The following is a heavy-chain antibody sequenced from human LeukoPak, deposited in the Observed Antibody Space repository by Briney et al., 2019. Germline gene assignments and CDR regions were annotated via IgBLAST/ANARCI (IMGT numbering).Heavy chain of an antibody. J-gene: IGHJ3*02. CDR3: ASDDSYAFDI. D-gene: IGHD2-21*01. Sequence: GGSLRLSCAASGFTFSSRWMHWVRQAPGKGLVWVSHVNSDESSTNYADSVKGRFTISRDNTKNTPYLQMNSLRAEDTAVYYCASDDSYAFDIWGQGTMVTVSS. V-gene: IGHV3-74*01. CDR1: GFTFSSRW. CDR2: VNSDESST.